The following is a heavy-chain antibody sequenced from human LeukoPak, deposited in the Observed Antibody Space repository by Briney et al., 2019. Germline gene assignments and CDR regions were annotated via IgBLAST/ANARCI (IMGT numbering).Heavy chain of an antibody. Sequence: SETLSLTCTVSGGSISSGGYYWSWIRQHPGTGLEWIGYIYYSGSTYYNPSLKSRVTISVDTSKNQFSLKLSSVTAADTAVYYCASIQSSYYYDSSGGFDIWGQGTMVTVSS. CDR1: GGSISSGGYY. CDR2: IYYSGST. J-gene: IGHJ3*02. V-gene: IGHV4-31*03. CDR3: ASIQSSYYYDSSGGFDI. D-gene: IGHD3-22*01.